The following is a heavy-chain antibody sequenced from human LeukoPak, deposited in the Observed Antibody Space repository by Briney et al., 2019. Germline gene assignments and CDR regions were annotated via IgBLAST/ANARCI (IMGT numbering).Heavy chain of an antibody. D-gene: IGHD6-13*01. CDR1: GFTFDDYA. V-gene: IGHV3-9*01. CDR3: AKDMRRLAAAGTSFDI. Sequence: PGGSLRLSCAASGFTFDDYAMHWVRQAPGKGLEWVSGISWNSGSTGYADSVKGRFTISRDNAKNSLYLQMNSLRAEDTALYYCAKDMRRLAAAGTSFDIWGQGTMVTVSS. J-gene: IGHJ3*02. CDR2: ISWNSGST.